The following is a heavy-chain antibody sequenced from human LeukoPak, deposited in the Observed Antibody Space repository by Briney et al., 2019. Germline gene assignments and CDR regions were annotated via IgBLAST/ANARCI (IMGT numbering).Heavy chain of an antibody. Sequence: GASVKVSCKASGYTFTSYYMHWVRQAPGQGLEWMGIINPSGGSTSYAQKFQGRVTITTDESTSTAYMELSSLRSEDTAVYYCARGDWNYGPDWYFDLWGRGTLVTVSS. CDR1: GYTFTSYY. D-gene: IGHD1-7*01. CDR3: ARGDWNYGPDWYFDL. J-gene: IGHJ2*01. V-gene: IGHV1-46*01. CDR2: INPSGGST.